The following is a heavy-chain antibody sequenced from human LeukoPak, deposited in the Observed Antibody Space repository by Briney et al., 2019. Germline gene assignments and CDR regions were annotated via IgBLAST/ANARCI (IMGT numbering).Heavy chain of an antibody. J-gene: IGHJ4*02. CDR1: GFTFSSYW. Sequence: GGSLRLSCAASGFTFSSYWMSWVRQAPGKGLEWVANIKQDGSEKYYVDSVKGRFTISRDNAKNSLYLQMNSLRAEDTAVNYCARERRSGGYSGYDSGDYFDYWGQGTLVTVSS. D-gene: IGHD5-12*01. V-gene: IGHV3-7*01. CDR3: ARERRSGGYSGYDSGDYFDY. CDR2: IKQDGSEK.